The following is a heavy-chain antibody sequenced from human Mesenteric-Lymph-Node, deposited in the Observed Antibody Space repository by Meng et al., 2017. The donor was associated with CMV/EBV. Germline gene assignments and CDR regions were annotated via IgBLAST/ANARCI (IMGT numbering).Heavy chain of an antibody. Sequence: GESLKISCAASGFTFSSYAMHWVRQAPGKGLEWMAVVSYDGSNKYYADSVKGRFTISRDHSKNTLYLQMNSLRAEDTAVYYCARDGVSLELIWEWSSLDYWGQGTLVTVSS. CDR2: VSYDGSNK. CDR3: ARDGVSLELIWEWSSLDY. CDR1: GFTFSSYA. D-gene: IGHD2-15*01. V-gene: IGHV3-30*04. J-gene: IGHJ4*02.